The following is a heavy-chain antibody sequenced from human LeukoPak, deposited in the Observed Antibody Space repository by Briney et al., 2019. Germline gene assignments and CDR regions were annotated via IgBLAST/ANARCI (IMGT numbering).Heavy chain of an antibody. CDR1: GFTFSSYA. Sequence: PGGSLRLSCAASGFTFSSYAMSWVRQAPGKGLEWVSAISGSGGSTYYADSVKGRFTISRDNSKNTLYLQMNSLRAEDTAVYYCAKERDSSGYYPGGWFDPWGQGTLVTVSS. J-gene: IGHJ5*02. CDR2: ISGSGGST. CDR3: AKERDSSGYYPGGWFDP. D-gene: IGHD3-22*01. V-gene: IGHV3-23*01.